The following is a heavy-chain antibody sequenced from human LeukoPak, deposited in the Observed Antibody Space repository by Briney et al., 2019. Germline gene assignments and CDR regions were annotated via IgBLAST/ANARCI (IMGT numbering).Heavy chain of an antibody. CDR3: ARPLNYYYYMDV. CDR1: GDSISSGSYY. V-gene: IGHV4-39*01. Sequence: SETLSLTCTVSGDSISSGSYYWGWIRQPPGQGLEWIGSVYYSGSPYYNPSLKSRATISVDTSKNQFSLKLTSVTAADTAVYYCARPLNYYYYMDVWGNGTTVTVSS. CDR2: VYYSGSP. J-gene: IGHJ6*03.